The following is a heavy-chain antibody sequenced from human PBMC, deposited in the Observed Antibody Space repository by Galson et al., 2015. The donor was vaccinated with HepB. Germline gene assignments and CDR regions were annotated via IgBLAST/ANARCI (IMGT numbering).Heavy chain of an antibody. D-gene: IGHD3-3*01. Sequence: ETLSLTCTVSGGSISGYYWSWIRQPAGKGLEWIGRIHTSGSTNYNPSLKSRVTMSVDTSKNQFSLRLSSATAADTAVYYCAREGDFWSGYPYYYYYYMDVWDKGTTVTVSS. CDR3: AREGDFWSGYPYYYYYYMDV. CDR1: GGSISGYY. V-gene: IGHV4-4*07. CDR2: IHTSGST. J-gene: IGHJ6*03.